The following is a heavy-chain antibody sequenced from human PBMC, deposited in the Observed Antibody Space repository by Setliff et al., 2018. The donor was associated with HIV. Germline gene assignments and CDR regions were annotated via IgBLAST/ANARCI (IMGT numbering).Heavy chain of an antibody. V-gene: IGHV4-34*01. J-gene: IGHJ6*03. CDR3: ARHAPRYYYYYMDV. CDR1: GGSFSEYY. CDR2: INHSGST. Sequence: KTSETLSLTCAVYGGSFSEYYWSWIRQSPGKGLEWIGEINHSGSTHYNPPLKSRATISVDTSKNQFSLRLNSVTAADTAVYYCARHAPRYYYYYMDVWGKGTTVTVSS. D-gene: IGHD2-2*01.